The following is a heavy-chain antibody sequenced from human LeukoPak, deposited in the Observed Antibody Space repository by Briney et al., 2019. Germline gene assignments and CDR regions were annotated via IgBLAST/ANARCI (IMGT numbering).Heavy chain of an antibody. CDR3: ARAAWHPYYYDSSGYSPLIAFDI. CDR1: GYTFTSYA. J-gene: IGHJ3*02. D-gene: IGHD3-22*01. CDR2: INAGNGNA. Sequence: ASVKVSCKASGYTFTSYAMHWVRQAPGQRLEWMGWINAGNGNAKYSQEFQGRATITRDTSASTAYMELSSLRSEDMAVYYCARAAWHPYYYDSSGYSPLIAFDIWGQGTMVTVSS. V-gene: IGHV1-3*03.